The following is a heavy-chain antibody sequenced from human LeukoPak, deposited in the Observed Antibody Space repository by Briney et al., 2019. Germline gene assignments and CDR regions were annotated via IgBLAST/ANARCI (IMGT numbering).Heavy chain of an antibody. Sequence: GGSLRLSCAASGFTFSSYSMNWVRQAPGKGLEWVSSISSSRNYIYYANSVKGRFTISRDNAQNSLYLQMNSLRAEDTAVYYCARNRSYYMDVWGKGTTVTVSS. J-gene: IGHJ6*03. D-gene: IGHD2/OR15-2a*01. V-gene: IGHV3-21*01. CDR3: ARNRSYYMDV. CDR2: ISSSRNYI. CDR1: GFTFSSYS.